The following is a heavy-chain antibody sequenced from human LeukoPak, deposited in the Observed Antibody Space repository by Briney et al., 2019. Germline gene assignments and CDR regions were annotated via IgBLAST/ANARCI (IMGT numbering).Heavy chain of an antibody. Sequence: GGSLRLSCAASGFTFSSYGMHWVRQAPGKGLEWVAFIRYDGSNKYYADSVKGRFTISRDNSKNTLYLQMNSLRAEDTAVYYCAGYPNYYGSGSFHYFDYWGQGTLVTVSS. CDR1: GFTFSSYG. V-gene: IGHV3-30*02. J-gene: IGHJ4*02. D-gene: IGHD3-10*01. CDR2: IRYDGSNK. CDR3: AGYPNYYGSGSFHYFDY.